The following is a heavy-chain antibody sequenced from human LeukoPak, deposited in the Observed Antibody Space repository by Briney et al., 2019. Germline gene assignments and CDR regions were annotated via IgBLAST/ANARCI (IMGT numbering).Heavy chain of an antibody. J-gene: IGHJ6*03. D-gene: IGHD3-10*01. CDR1: GYTFTGYY. V-gene: IGHV1-2*06. CDR3: ARDGANKVRGVHYYYMDV. Sequence: ASVKVSCKTSGYTFTGYYMHWVRQAPGQGLEWMGRINPNSGGTNYAQKFQGRLTMTRDTSTNTAYMELSRLTSDDTAVYYCARDGANKVRGVHYYYMDVWGKGTTVTVSS. CDR2: INPNSGGT.